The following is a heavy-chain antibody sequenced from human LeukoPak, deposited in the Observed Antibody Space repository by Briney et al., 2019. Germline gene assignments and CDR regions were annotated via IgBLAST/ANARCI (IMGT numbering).Heavy chain of an antibody. CDR2: ISYDGGNK. J-gene: IGHJ4*02. CDR3: AKDSEDTSGYYYYQARYYFDY. V-gene: IGHV3-30*18. Sequence: DPGRSLRLSCAASGFTFSNYGLHWVRQAPGKGLEWVAVISYDGGNKHYVDSVKGRFSISRDNSKNTLYLQVSSLRAEDTAVYYCAKDSEDTSGYYYYQARYYFDYWGQGTLVTVSS. D-gene: IGHD3-22*01. CDR1: GFTFSNYG.